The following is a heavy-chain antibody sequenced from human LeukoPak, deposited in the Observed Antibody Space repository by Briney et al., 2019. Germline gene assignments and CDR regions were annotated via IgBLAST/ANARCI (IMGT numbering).Heavy chain of an antibody. J-gene: IGHJ5*02. V-gene: IGHV3-23*01. Sequence: GGSLRLSCAASGFSFSSYAMSWVRQAPGKGLEWVSSISGSGDNTYYAESVKGRFTISRDNSKNTLFLQMNSLRAEDTAVYYCAKAYYGDYLDPWGQGTLVTVSS. D-gene: IGHD4-17*01. CDR1: GFSFSSYA. CDR2: ISGSGDNT. CDR3: AKAYYGDYLDP.